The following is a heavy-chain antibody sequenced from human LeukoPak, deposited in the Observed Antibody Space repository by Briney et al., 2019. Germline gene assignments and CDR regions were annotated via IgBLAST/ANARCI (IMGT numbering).Heavy chain of an antibody. Sequence: GGSLRLSCAASGFTFSSYSMNWVRQAPGKGLEWVSSISNDGKYIYYADSVKGRFTISRDNAKSSLYLQMNSLRAEDTALYYCAKDQAAAGGENWFDPWGQGTLVTVSS. V-gene: IGHV3-21*04. D-gene: IGHD6-13*01. CDR1: GFTFSSYS. J-gene: IGHJ5*02. CDR2: ISNDGKYI. CDR3: AKDQAAAGGENWFDP.